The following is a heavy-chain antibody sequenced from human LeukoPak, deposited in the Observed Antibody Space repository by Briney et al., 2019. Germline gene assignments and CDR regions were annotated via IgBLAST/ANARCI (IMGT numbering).Heavy chain of an antibody. D-gene: IGHD6-19*01. CDR3: ARDMSFSTSGWYGELDN. CDR1: GFTFSDYY. CDR2: ISGSSSHT. V-gene: IGHV3-11*05. J-gene: IGHJ4*02. Sequence: GGSLRLSCAASGFTFSDYYMSWIRQAPGKGLEWVSFISGSSSHTRYADSVKGRFTISRDNAKNSLFLQMNSLRVEDTALYYCARDMSFSTSGWYGELDNWGQGTLVTVSS.